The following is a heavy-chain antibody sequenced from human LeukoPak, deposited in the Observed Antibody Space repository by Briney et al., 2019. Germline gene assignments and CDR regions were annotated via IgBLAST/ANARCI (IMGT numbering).Heavy chain of an antibody. V-gene: IGHV3-72*01. CDR3: TRHYISD. J-gene: IGHJ4*02. D-gene: IGHD3-22*01. CDR2: TSNKDNSYTT. Sequence: GGSLRLSCAASEFTISDHYMDWLRQGPGKGLEWVGRTSNKDNSYTTTYAASMKGRFTISRDNSKNLFYLQMKSLKAEGTAVYYCTRHYISDWGQGTLVTVSS. CDR1: EFTISDHY.